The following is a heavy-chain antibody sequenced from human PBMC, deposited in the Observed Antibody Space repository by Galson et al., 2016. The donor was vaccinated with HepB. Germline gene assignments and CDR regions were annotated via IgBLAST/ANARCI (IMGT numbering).Heavy chain of an antibody. CDR3: ARDHGYGSFAKEYYGMDV. D-gene: IGHD1-26*01. CDR2: IWFDGINK. CDR1: GFTFTPYG. V-gene: IGHV3-33*01. Sequence: SLRLSCAASGFTFTPYGMHWVRQAPGKGLEWVAAIWFDGINKYYGDSVKGRFTISRDNSRTTLYLQMNSLRAGDTAVYYCARDHGYGSFAKEYYGMDVWGKGTTVTVSS. J-gene: IGHJ6*04.